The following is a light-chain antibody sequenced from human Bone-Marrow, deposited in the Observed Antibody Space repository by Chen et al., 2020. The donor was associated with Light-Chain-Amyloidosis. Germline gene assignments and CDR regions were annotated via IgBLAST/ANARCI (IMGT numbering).Light chain of an antibody. V-gene: IGLV3-21*02. CDR1: NIGSTS. CDR2: DDS. CDR3: QVWDRSSDRPV. Sequence: SYVLTQPSSVSVAPGQTATIACGGNNIGSTSVPWYQQTPGQAPLLVGYDDSDRPSGIPERLSGSNSGNTATLTISRVEAGDEADDYCQVWDRSSDRPVFGGGTKLTVL. J-gene: IGLJ3*02.